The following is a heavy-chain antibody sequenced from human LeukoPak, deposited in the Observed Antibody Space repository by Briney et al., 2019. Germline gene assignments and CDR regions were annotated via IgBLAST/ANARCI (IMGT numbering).Heavy chain of an antibody. CDR3: ARVEGPSIFGVIDY. CDR2: ISIYNTNT. Sequence: ASVKVSCKASGYTFADYYMNWVRQAPGQGLEWMGWISIYNTNTNYAQNLQGRVTMTTDTSTSTTYMELRSLRSDDTAVYYCARVEGPSIFGVIDYWGQGTLVTVSS. CDR1: GYTFADYY. V-gene: IGHV1-18*04. J-gene: IGHJ4*02. D-gene: IGHD3-3*01.